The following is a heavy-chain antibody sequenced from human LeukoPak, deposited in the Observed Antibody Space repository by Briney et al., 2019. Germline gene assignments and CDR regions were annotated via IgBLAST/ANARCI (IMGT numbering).Heavy chain of an antibody. CDR1: GFTFSSYW. V-gene: IGHV3-74*01. Sequence: GGSLRLSCAASGFTFSSYWMHWVRQAPGKGLVWVSRINSDGSSTTYADSVKGRFIISRDNAKNTLYLQVNSLRAEDTAVYYCARQSYYYDSSGYYHDYWGQGTLVTVSS. J-gene: IGHJ4*02. CDR2: INSDGSST. D-gene: IGHD3-22*01. CDR3: ARQSYYYDSSGYYHDY.